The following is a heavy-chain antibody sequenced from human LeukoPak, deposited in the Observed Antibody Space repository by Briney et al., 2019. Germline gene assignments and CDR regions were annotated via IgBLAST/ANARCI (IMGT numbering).Heavy chain of an antibody. J-gene: IGHJ4*02. D-gene: IGHD6-13*01. Sequence: GGSLGLSWAASGFPFKAYWMPWVGRAPGKGLEWVANIRQGGDTKYYVDSVKGRFTISRDNAMNSLYLQMNSLRAEDTAIYYCARSLPYGTTWYGRSDFWGQGTLVTVSS. CDR1: GFPFKAYW. V-gene: IGHV3-7*03. CDR2: IRQGGDTK. CDR3: ARSLPYGTTWYGRSDF.